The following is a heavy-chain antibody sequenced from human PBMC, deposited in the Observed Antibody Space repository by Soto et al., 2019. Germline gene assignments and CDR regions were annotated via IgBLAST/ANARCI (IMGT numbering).Heavy chain of an antibody. D-gene: IGHD3-10*01. Sequence: PSETLSLTCAVSGGSISSYYWSWIRQPPGKGLEWIGEIYHSGSTNYNPSLKSRVTISVDTSKNQFSLKLSSVTAADTAVYYCARDQGAIRGGLSRALYYYSGMDVWGQGTTVTVSS. CDR3: ARDQGAIRGGLSRALYYYSGMDV. J-gene: IGHJ6*02. V-gene: IGHV4-59*01. CDR1: GGSISSYY. CDR2: IYHSGST.